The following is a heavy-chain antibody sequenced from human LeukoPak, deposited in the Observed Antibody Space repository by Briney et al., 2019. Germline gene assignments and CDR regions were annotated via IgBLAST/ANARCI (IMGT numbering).Heavy chain of an antibody. CDR3: ARAELVRFDP. CDR1: GGSFSSYA. Sequence: KVSCKASGGSFSSYAISWVRQVPGQGLEWMGGIIPIFGTANYAQKFQGRVTITADESTSTAYMELSSLRSEDTAVYYCARAELVRFDPWGQGTLVTVSS. D-gene: IGHD6-13*01. J-gene: IGHJ5*02. V-gene: IGHV1-69*01. CDR2: IIPIFGTA.